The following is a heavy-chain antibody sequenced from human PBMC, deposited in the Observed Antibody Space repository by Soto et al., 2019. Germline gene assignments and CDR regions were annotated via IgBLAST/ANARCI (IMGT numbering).Heavy chain of an antibody. CDR3: ATYSYYGSGGGDY. CDR1: GGSFSGYY. Sequence: SETLSLTCAVYGGSFSGYYWSWIRQPPGKGLEWIGEINHSGSTNYNPSLKSRVTISVDTSKNQFSLKLSSVTAADTAVYYCATYSYYGSGGGDYWGQGTLVTVSS. V-gene: IGHV4-34*01. CDR2: INHSGST. D-gene: IGHD3-10*01. J-gene: IGHJ4*02.